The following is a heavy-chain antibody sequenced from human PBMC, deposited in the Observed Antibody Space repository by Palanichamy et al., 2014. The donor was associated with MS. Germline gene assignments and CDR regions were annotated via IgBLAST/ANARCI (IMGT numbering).Heavy chain of an antibody. D-gene: IGHD2-21*02. CDR3: ARGRDRGLPHLGH. Sequence: QVQLQQWGGRTVEAFGDPVPHLRCLWWVLQWLLLDLDPPAPRKGLEWIGEINHSGGPNYHPSLKSRVSISVDTSKNQFSLKLSSVTAADSALYYCARGRDRGLPHLGHWGQGTLVVVSS. CDR1: WVLQWLL. V-gene: IGHV4-34*02. J-gene: IGHJ4*02. CDR2: INHSGGP.